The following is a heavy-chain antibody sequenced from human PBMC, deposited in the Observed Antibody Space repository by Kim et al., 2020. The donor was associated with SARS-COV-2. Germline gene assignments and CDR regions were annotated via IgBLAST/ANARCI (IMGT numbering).Heavy chain of an antibody. CDR3: VRYHYASGSSN. V-gene: IGHV3-72*01. Sequence: GGSLRLSCAASGFTFSDHYMDWVRQAPGKGLEWVGRTRNKANSYTTDYAASVKGRFTISRDDSKNSLYLQMNSLRTEDTAVYYCVRYHYASGSSNWGQGTLVTVSS. J-gene: IGHJ4*02. CDR1: GFTFSDHY. D-gene: IGHD3-10*01. CDR2: TRNKANSYTT.